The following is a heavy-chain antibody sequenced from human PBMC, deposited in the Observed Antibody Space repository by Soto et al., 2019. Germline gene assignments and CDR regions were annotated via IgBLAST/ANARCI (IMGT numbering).Heavy chain of an antibody. CDR3: ARLLYYDSSGFEGRGMDV. V-gene: IGHV4-4*08. J-gene: IGHJ6*02. CDR1: DGSISGYY. Sequence: SDTCSVADGSISGYYWRCIRKTPGKGLEWIGYMYNTGSTYYNPSLKSRVTISVDTSKNQFSLKLSSVTAADTAVYYCARLLYYDSSGFEGRGMDVWGQGTTVTVSS. CDR2: MYNTGST. D-gene: IGHD3-22*01.